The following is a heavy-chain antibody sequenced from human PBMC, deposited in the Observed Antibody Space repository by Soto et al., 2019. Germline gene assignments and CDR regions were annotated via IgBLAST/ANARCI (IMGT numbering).Heavy chain of an antibody. Sequence: QVQLVESGGGVVQPGRSLRLSCAASGFIFSSYGMHWDRQAPGKGLEWVAVISNDGTNKYYADSVKGRFTISRDQSKNTLYLQMNSLRREDTSVYYCARPQRDFYYYLGMDVWGQGATVTVSS. V-gene: IGHV3-30*03. D-gene: IGHD6-6*01. CDR3: ARPQRDFYYYLGMDV. CDR2: ISNDGTNK. CDR1: GFIFSSYG. J-gene: IGHJ6*02.